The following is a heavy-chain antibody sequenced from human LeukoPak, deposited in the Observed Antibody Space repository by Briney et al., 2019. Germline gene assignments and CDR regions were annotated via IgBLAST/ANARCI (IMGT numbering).Heavy chain of an antibody. Sequence: GGSLRLSCAASGFTFSSFWIHWVRQVPGKGLLLVSRINSDGFSTSYADSVKGRFTISRDNSKNTLYLQMNSLRAEDTAVYYCAKGSSDGCYSPVDYWGQGTRVTVSS. D-gene: IGHD2-15*01. CDR2: INSDGFST. V-gene: IGHV3-74*01. CDR1: GFTFSSFW. J-gene: IGHJ4*02. CDR3: AKGSSDGCYSPVDY.